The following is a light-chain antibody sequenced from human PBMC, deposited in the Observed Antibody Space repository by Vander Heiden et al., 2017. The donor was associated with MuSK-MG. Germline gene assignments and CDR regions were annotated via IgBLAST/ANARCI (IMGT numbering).Light chain of an antibody. CDR2: KAS. CDR3: QQENSYSYT. Sequence: DSHMTQSPSTLSASVGDRVTITCRASQTISSWLAWYQQKPGKAPKVLIYKASSLESGVPSRFSGSGSGTEFTLTISSLQPDDFATYYCQQENSYSYTFGQGTKMEIK. V-gene: IGKV1-5*03. CDR1: QTISSW. J-gene: IGKJ2*01.